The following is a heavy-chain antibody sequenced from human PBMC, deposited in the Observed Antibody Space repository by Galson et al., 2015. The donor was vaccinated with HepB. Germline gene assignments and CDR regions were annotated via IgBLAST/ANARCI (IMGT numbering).Heavy chain of an antibody. CDR2: IIPILNRT. CDR1: GGTFSTYG. V-gene: IGHV1-69*04. Sequence: SVKVSCKASGGTFSTYGFSWVRQAPGQGLEWMGRIIPILNRTNYAQKFQGRVTISADKSTSTAYMELSRLRSEDTAVYYCAREGDYWGQGTLVTVSS. CDR3: AREGDY. J-gene: IGHJ4*02.